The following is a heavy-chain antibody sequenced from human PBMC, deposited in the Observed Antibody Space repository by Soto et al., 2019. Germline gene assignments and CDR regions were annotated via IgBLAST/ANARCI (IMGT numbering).Heavy chain of an antibody. D-gene: IGHD6-13*01. CDR3: ARDRGIAAAYYYYGMDV. J-gene: IGHJ6*02. V-gene: IGHV3-33*01. CDR1: GFTFSSYG. CDR2: IWYDGSNK. Sequence: QVQLVESGGGVVQPGRSLRLSCAASGFTFSSYGMHWVRQAPGKGLEWVAVIWYDGSNKYYADSVKGRFTISRDNSKNTLYLQMNSLRAEDTAVYYCARDRGIAAAYYYYGMDVWGQGTTVTVSS.